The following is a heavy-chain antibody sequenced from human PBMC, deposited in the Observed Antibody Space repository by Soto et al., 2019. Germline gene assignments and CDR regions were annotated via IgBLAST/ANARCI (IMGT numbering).Heavy chain of an antibody. Sequence: SETLSLTCAVYGGSFCGYYWSWIRQPPGKGLEWIGEINHSGSTNYNPSLKSRVTISVDTSKNQFSLKLSSVTAADTAVYYCARVYYYDSSGYLHKYYFDYWGQGTLVTVSS. D-gene: IGHD3-22*01. CDR1: GGSFCGYY. CDR2: INHSGST. CDR3: ARVYYYDSSGYLHKYYFDY. V-gene: IGHV4-34*01. J-gene: IGHJ4*02.